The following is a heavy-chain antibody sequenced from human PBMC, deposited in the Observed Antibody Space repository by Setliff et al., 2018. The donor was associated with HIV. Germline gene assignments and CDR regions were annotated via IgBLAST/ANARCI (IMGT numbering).Heavy chain of an antibody. CDR2: IIPILGTA. D-gene: IGHD3-3*01. CDR3: VRGVQSPPHYSYYYMDV. V-gene: IGHV1-69*08. Sequence: SVKVSCKASGYTFTGYYMHWVRQAPGQGLEWMGRIIPILGTANYAQNFQGRLTITADKSTSTAYMELTSLRFDDTAMYYCVRGVQSPPHYSYYYMDVWGEGTMVTVSS. J-gene: IGHJ6*03. CDR1: GYTFTGYY.